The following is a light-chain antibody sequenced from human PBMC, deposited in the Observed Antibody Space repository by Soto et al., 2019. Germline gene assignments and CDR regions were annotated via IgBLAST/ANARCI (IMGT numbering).Light chain of an antibody. CDR2: DAS. CDR3: QNYDNLPPT. J-gene: IGKJ4*01. Sequence: DIQMTQSPSSLSASVGDRVTITCQASQDITKYLNWYRQKPGKAPNLLIYDASKLKTGVPSRFTGTGSGIYFTLTISSLQPEDLATYFCQNYDNLPPTFGGGTRVEIK. V-gene: IGKV1-33*01. CDR1: QDITKY.